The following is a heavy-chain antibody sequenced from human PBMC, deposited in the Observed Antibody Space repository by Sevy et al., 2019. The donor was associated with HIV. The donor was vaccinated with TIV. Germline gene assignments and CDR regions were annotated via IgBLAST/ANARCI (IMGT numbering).Heavy chain of an antibody. CDR1: GGSISSSSYY. CDR3: ARQLGDSYAQYYFDY. Sequence: SETLSLTCTVSGGSISSSSYYWGWIRQPPGKGLEWIGSIYYSGSTYYNPSLKSRVTISVDTSKNQFSLKLSSVTATDTAVYYCARQLGDSYAQYYFDYWGQGTLVTVSS. V-gene: IGHV4-39*01. J-gene: IGHJ4*02. D-gene: IGHD5-18*01. CDR2: IYYSGST.